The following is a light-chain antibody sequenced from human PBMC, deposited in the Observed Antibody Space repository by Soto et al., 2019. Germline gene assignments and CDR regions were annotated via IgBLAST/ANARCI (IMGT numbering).Light chain of an antibody. CDR1: QTISSW. CDR3: QHYNSYAEA. CDR2: KAS. J-gene: IGKJ1*01. Sequence: DIQMTQSPSTLYGSVGDRVTITCRASQTISSWLAWYQQKPGKAPKLLIYKASTLKIGVPSRFSGSGSGTEFTLTISSLQHDDFATYYCQHYNSYAEAFGQGTKVEL. V-gene: IGKV1-5*03.